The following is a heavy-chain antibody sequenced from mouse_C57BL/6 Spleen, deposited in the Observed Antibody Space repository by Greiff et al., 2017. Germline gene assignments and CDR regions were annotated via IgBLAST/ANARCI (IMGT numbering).Heavy chain of an antibody. J-gene: IGHJ4*01. D-gene: IGHD2-3*01. CDR1: GYAFTNYL. V-gene: IGHV1-54*01. Sequence: QVQLQQSGAELVRPGTSVKVSCKASGYAFTNYLIEWVKQRPGQGLEWIGVINPGSGGTNYNEKFKGKATLTADKSSSTAYMQLSSLTSEDSAVYFWARGDGYYVGYYAMDYWGQGTSVTVSS. CDR2: INPGSGGT. CDR3: ARGDGYYVGYYAMDY.